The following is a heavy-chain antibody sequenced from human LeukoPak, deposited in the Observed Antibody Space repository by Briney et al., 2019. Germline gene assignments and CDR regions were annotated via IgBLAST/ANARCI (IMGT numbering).Heavy chain of an antibody. Sequence: GGSLRLSCAASGFTVSSNYMSWVCQAPGKGLEWVSVIYSGGSTYYADSVKGRFTISRDNSKNTLYLQMNSLRAEDTAVYYCARVYDSSGYYFWGQGTLVTVSS. CDR3: ARVYDSSGYYF. CDR2: IYSGGST. CDR1: GFTVSSNY. V-gene: IGHV3-53*01. J-gene: IGHJ4*02. D-gene: IGHD3-22*01.